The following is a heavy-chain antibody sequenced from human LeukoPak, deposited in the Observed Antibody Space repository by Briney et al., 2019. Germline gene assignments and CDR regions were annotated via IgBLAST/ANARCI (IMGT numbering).Heavy chain of an antibody. CDR1: GYTFTGNY. V-gene: IGHV1-2*02. J-gene: IGHJ4*02. D-gene: IGHD6-19*01. Sequence: ASVKVSCKASGYTFTGNYIHWVRQAPGQGLKWRGGINPNSGGTNFAQEFQGRVTMTRDTSISTAYMELSRPRSDDTAVYYCAGTRTYSSGWYAFLGYWGQGTLVTVPS. CDR2: INPNSGGT. CDR3: AGTRTYSSGWYAFLGY.